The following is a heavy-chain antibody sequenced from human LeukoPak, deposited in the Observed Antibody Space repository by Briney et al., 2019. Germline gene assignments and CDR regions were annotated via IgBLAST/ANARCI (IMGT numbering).Heavy chain of an antibody. CDR3: ARSGYSYGHYFDY. V-gene: IGHV4-59*01. CDR1: GGSISSYY. CDR2: IYYSGST. D-gene: IGHD5-18*01. J-gene: IGHJ4*02. Sequence: SETLSLTCTVSGGSISSYYWSWIRQPPGKGLEWIGYIYYSGSTNYNPSLKGRVTISVDTSKNQFSLKLSSVTAADTAVYYCARSGYSYGHYFDYWGQGTLVTVSS.